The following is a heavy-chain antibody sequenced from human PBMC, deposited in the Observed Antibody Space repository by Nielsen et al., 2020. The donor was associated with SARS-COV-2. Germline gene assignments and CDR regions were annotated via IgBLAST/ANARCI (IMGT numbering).Heavy chain of an antibody. Sequence: GESLKISCAASGFTVSSNYMSWVRQAPGKGLEWVAVISYDGSNKYYADSVKGRFTISRDNSKNTLYLQMNSLRAEDTAVYYCAKTSIAAAVWFDPWGQGTLVTVSS. CDR2: ISYDGSNK. V-gene: IGHV3-30*18. CDR3: AKTSIAAAVWFDP. D-gene: IGHD6-13*01. J-gene: IGHJ5*02. CDR1: GFTVSSNY.